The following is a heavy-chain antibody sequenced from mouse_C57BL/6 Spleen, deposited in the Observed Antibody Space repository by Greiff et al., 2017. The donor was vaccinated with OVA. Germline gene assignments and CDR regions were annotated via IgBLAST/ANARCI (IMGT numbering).Heavy chain of an antibody. V-gene: IGHV5-4*03. CDR3: APGDFGFDY. J-gene: IGHJ2*01. CDR2: ISDGGSYT. CDR1: GFTFSSYA. Sequence: EVKLMESGGGLVKPGGSLKLSCAASGFTFSSYAMSWVRQTPEKRLEWVATISDGGSYTYYPDNVKGRFTISRDNAKNNLYLQMSHLKSEDTAMYNCAPGDFGFDYWGQGTTLTVSS.